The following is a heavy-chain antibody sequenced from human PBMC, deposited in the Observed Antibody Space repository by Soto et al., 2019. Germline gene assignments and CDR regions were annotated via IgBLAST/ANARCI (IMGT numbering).Heavy chain of an antibody. D-gene: IGHD3-3*01. CDR3: ARTDTYNRGITIFAVESTGAFHL. V-gene: IGHV3-23*01. J-gene: IGHJ2*01. CDR2: IDESGGST. Sequence: GGSLRLSCAGSGFTFSGYAMTWVRQAPGKGLEWVSSIDESGGSTSYADSVKGRFTVSRDNSKNTLYLHMSSLRADDTAIYYCARTDTYNRGITIFAVESTGAFHLWGRGTLVTVSS. CDR1: GFTFSGYA.